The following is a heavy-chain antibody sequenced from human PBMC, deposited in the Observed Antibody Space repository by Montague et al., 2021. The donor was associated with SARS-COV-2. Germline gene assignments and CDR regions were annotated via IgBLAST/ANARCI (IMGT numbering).Heavy chain of an antibody. J-gene: IGHJ5*01. V-gene: IGHV4-39*07. CDR2: IFYSGTT. Sequence: SETLSLTCTVSGGSISTTSYYWGWIRQPPGKGLEWIASIFYSGTTYYNPSLRSRVTISVDTSKNQFSLNLESVTAADTAVYYCARDRGRYFDSGSYNWLDSWGQGTLVTVSS. D-gene: IGHD3-10*01. CDR3: ARDRGRYFDSGSYNWLDS. CDR1: GGSISTTSYY.